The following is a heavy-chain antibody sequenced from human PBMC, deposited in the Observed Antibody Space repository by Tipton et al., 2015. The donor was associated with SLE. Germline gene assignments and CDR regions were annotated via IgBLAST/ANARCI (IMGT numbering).Heavy chain of an antibody. J-gene: IGHJ4*02. D-gene: IGHD1-26*01. CDR1: GGSISSSSYY. V-gene: IGHV4-39*07. CDR2: IYYSGST. Sequence: TLSLTCTVSGGSISSSSYYWGWIRQPPGKGLEWIGSIYYSGSTYYNPSLKSRVTISVDTSKNQFSLKLSSVTAADTAVYYCAGMSYPREDYFDYWGQGTLVTVSS. CDR3: AGMSYPREDYFDY.